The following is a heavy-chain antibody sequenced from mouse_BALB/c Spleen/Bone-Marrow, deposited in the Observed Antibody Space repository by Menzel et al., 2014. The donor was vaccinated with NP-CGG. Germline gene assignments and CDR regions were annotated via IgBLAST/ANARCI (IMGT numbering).Heavy chain of an antibody. D-gene: IGHD1-1*01. CDR2: IYPGNVNT. CDR3: ARDYGSSVFAY. Sequence: QVHVKQSGPELVKPGASVRISCKASGYTFTSYYIHWVKQRPGQGLGWIGWIYPGNVNTKYNEKFKGKATLTADKSSSTAYMQLSSLTSEDSAVYFCARDYGSSVFAYWGQGTLVTVSA. CDR1: GYTFTSYY. V-gene: IGHV1S56*01. J-gene: IGHJ3*01.